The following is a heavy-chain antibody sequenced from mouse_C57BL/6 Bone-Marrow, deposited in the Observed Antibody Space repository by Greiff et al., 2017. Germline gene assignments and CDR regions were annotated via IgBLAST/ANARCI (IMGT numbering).Heavy chain of an antibody. CDR3: SRSPTVVDCYFDV. V-gene: IGHV1-42*01. CDR2: INPSTGGT. J-gene: IGHJ1*03. CDR1: GYSFTGYY. Sequence: EVQLQESGPELVKPGASVKISCKASGYSFTGYYMNWVKQSPDKSLEWIGEINPSTGGTTYNQKFKAKATLTVDKSSSTAYMQLKSLTSEYSAVYSCSRSPTVVDCYFDVWGTGTTVTVSS. D-gene: IGHD1-1*01.